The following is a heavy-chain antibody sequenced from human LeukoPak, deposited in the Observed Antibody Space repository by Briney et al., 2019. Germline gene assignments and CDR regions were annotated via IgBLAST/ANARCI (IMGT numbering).Heavy chain of an antibody. CDR3: AKFSGSRSLDY. CDR1: GFTFSSYG. J-gene: IGHJ4*02. Sequence: GGSLRLSWAASGFTFSSYGMHWVRQAPGKGLEWVALISYDGSSKYYADSVKGRFTISRDKSKNTLYLQMNSLRAEDTAIYYCAKFSGSRSLDYWGQGTLVTVSS. D-gene: IGHD1-26*01. CDR2: ISYDGSSK. V-gene: IGHV3-30*18.